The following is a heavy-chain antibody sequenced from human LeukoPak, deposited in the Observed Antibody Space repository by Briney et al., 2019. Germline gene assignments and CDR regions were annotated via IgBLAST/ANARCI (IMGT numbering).Heavy chain of an antibody. CDR3: ARGRRYYGFDY. V-gene: IGHV4-34*01. CDR1: GGSFRGYY. D-gene: IGHD3-10*01. Sequence: SETLSLTCAVYGGSFRGYYWSWIRQPPGKGLEWIGEINHSGSTNYNPSLKSRVTISVDTSKNQFSLKLSSVTAADTAVYYCARGRRYYGFDYWGQGTLVTVSS. J-gene: IGHJ4*02. CDR2: INHSGST.